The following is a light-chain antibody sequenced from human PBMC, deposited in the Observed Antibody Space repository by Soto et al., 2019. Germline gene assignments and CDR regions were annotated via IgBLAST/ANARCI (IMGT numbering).Light chain of an antibody. J-gene: IGLJ3*02. CDR1: SNDVWTYNL. CDR3: CSYGRSRTVGVV. V-gene: IGLV2-23*02. CDR2: EAS. Sequence: QSALTQPASVSGSPGQSITISCTATSNDVWTYNLVSWYQQHPGKAPKLLLFEASKRPLETSVRFSGSKSGNTASLTISGLHAEDEGHYYCCSYGRSRTVGVVFGGGTKLTVL.